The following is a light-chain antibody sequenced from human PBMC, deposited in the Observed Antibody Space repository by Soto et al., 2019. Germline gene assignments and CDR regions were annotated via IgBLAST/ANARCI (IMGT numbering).Light chain of an antibody. CDR3: QQYNNWPRT. Sequence: EIVMTQSPATLSVSPGERATLSGRASQSVRSNLAWYQQKPGQAPSLLLYGVSTRATGIPTRFSGSGSGTEFTLTISSLPSEDFAIYYCQQYNNWPRTFGPGTKVDFK. J-gene: IGKJ3*01. CDR2: GVS. CDR1: QSVRSN. V-gene: IGKV3D-15*01.